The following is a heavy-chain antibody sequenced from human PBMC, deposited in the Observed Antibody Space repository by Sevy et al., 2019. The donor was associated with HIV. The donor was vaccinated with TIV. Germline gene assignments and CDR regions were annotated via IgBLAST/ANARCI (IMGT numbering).Heavy chain of an antibody. CDR3: ARWRAVAGSPHAFDI. Sequence: GGSLRLSCAASGFTFSSYWMHWVRQAPGKGLMWVSRINGDGSSTSYADSGKGRFTISRDNAKNTLYLQMNSLRAEDTAVYYCARWRAVAGSPHAFDIWGQGTMVTVSS. V-gene: IGHV3-74*01. CDR1: GFTFSSYW. J-gene: IGHJ3*02. CDR2: INGDGSST. D-gene: IGHD6-19*01.